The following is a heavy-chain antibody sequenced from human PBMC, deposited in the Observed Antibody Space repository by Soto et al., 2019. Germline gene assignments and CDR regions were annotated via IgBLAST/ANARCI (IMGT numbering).Heavy chain of an antibody. CDR3: AKQSALFPNYYYYSFDY. CDR2: ISGSGGST. V-gene: IGHV3-23*01. Sequence: GGSLRLSCAASGFTFSSYAMSWVRQAPGKGLEWVSAISGSGGSTYYADSVRGRFTISRDNSKNTLYLQMNSLRAEDTAVYYCAKQSALFPNYYYYSFDYWGQGTLVTVSS. CDR1: GFTFSSYA. D-gene: IGHD1-26*01. J-gene: IGHJ4*02.